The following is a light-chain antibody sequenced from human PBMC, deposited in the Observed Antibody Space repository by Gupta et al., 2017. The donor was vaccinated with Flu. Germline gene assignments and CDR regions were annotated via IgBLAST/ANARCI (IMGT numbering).Light chain of an antibody. J-gene: IGLJ3*02. CDR1: SPPLGTAYD. Sequence: QSALTQPPSVSGAPGQRATIACTGGSPPLGTAYDVHWYQQLPGTAPKLIIYGNTNRPSGVPDRFSGSKSGTSASLAITGLQTEDEADYYCQSYDSSLGGSWVFGGGTKLTVL. CDR2: GNT. CDR3: QSYDSSLGGSWV. V-gene: IGLV1-40*01.